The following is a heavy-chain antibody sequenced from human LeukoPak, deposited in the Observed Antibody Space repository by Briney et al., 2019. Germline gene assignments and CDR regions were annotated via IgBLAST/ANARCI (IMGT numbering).Heavy chain of an antibody. Sequence: PGGSLRLCCAASGFTFSSCWMTWVRQAPGKGLEWVANIKQDGNEKYYVDSVKGRFSISRDNAKNSVYLQMNSLRAEDTAVYYCARLMGERSLFDYWGQGVLVTVSS. J-gene: IGHJ4*02. CDR2: IKQDGNEK. V-gene: IGHV3-7*02. CDR1: GFTFSSCW. D-gene: IGHD1-26*01. CDR3: ARLMGERSLFDY.